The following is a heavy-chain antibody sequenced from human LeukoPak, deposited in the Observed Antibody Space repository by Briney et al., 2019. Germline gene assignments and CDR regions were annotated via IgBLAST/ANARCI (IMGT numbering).Heavy chain of an antibody. CDR2: IYYSGST. Sequence: SQTLSLTCTVSGGFISSGGYYWSWIRQHPGKGLEWIGYIYYSGSTYYNPSLKSRVTISVDTSKNQFSLKLSSVTAADTAVYYCAGGKYYDFWSGYYSYFDYWGQGTLVTVSS. CDR3: AGGKYYDFWSGYYSYFDY. V-gene: IGHV4-31*03. J-gene: IGHJ4*02. D-gene: IGHD3-3*01. CDR1: GGFISSGGYY.